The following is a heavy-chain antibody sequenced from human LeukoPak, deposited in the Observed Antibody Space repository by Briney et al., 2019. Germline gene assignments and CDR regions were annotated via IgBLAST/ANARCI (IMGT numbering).Heavy chain of an antibody. CDR2: IYYSGST. Sequence: SETLSLTCTVSGGSISSSSYYLGWIRQPPGKGLEWIVSIYYSGSTYYNPSLKSRVTISVDTSKNQFSLKLSSVTAADTAVYYCASSIAVAGLNWFDPWGQGTLVTVSS. V-gene: IGHV4-39*01. CDR1: GGSISSSSYY. D-gene: IGHD6-19*01. J-gene: IGHJ5*02. CDR3: ASSIAVAGLNWFDP.